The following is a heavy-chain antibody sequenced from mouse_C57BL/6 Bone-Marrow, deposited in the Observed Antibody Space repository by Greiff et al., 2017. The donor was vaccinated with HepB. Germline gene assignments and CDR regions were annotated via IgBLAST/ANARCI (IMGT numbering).Heavy chain of an antibody. J-gene: IGHJ3*01. Sequence: QVQLKQPGAELVKPGASVKLSCKASGYTFTSYWMHWVKQRPGRGLEWIGRIDPNSGGTKYNEKFKSKATLTVDKPSSTAYMQLSSLTSEDSAVYYCARSGDYEFAYWGQGTLVTVSA. D-gene: IGHD2-4*01. V-gene: IGHV1-72*01. CDR2: IDPNSGGT. CDR1: GYTFTSYW. CDR3: ARSGDYEFAY.